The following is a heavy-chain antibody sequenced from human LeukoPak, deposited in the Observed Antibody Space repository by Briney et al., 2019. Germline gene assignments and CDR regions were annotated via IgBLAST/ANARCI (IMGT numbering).Heavy chain of an antibody. J-gene: IGHJ4*02. CDR3: ARESKGGLITMVREVKTS. V-gene: IGHV1-8*03. D-gene: IGHD3-10*01. Sequence: GASVKVSCKASGYTFTSYDINWVRQATGQGLEWMGWMNPNSGNTGYAQKFQGRVTITRNTSISTAYMELSSLRSEDTAVYYCARESKGGLITMVREVKTSWGQGTLVTVSS. CDR2: MNPNSGNT. CDR1: GYTFTSYD.